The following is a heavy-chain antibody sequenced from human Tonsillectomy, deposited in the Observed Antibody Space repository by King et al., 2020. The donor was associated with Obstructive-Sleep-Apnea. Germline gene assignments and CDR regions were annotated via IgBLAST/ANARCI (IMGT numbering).Heavy chain of an antibody. Sequence: QLVQSGAEVKKPGASVKVSCKASGYTFTSYDINWVRQATGQGLEWMGWMNPNSGNTGYAQKFQGRVTRTRNTSISKAYMELSSLRSEDTAVYYCARGGDYYGSGCYYGAPGFDYWGQGTLVTVSS. V-gene: IGHV1-8*01. D-gene: IGHD3-10*01. J-gene: IGHJ4*02. CDR3: ARGGDYYGSGCYYGAPGFDY. CDR2: MNPNSGNT. CDR1: GYTFTSYD.